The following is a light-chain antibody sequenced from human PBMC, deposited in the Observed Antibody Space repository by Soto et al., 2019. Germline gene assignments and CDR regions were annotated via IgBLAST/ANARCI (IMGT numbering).Light chain of an antibody. CDR1: QSILFSPNNKNC. J-gene: IGKJ1*01. V-gene: IGKV4-1*01. CDR3: QQYYDTPT. CDR2: WTS. Sequence: DVVMTQSPDSLAASLGERATINCKSSQSILFSPNNKNCLAWFHQKPGQPPKLLIYWTSARESGVTDRFTGSGSGTDFTLTLSGLQAEDVGVYYCQQYYDTPTFGQWTKVEIK.